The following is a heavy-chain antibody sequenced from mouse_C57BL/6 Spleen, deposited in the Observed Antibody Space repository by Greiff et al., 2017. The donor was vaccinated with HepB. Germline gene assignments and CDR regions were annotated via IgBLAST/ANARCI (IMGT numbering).Heavy chain of an antibody. CDR2: IRYDGSN. Sequence: EVKLLESGPGLVKPSQSLSLTCSVTGYSITSGYYWNWIRQFPGNKLEWMGYIRYDGSNNYNPSLKNRISITRDTSKNQFFLKLNSVTTEDTATYCCARDSGFAYWGQGTLVTVAA. V-gene: IGHV3-6*01. CDR3: ARDSGFAY. J-gene: IGHJ3*01. CDR1: GYSITSGYY.